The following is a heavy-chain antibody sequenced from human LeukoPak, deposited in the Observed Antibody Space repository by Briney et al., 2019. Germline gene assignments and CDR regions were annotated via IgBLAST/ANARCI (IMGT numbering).Heavy chain of an antibody. CDR1: GFTFSTYS. V-gene: IGHV3-48*01. D-gene: IGHD3-9*01. J-gene: IGHJ5*02. CDR3: ARVADYDILTGHIFPRGWFDP. CDR2: ISSSSSTI. Sequence: GGSLRLSCAASGFTFSTYSMNWVRQAPGKGLEWVSYISSSSSTIYYADSVKGRFTISRDNAKNSLYLQMNSLRAEDTAVYYCARVADYDILTGHIFPRGWFDPWGQGTLVTVSS.